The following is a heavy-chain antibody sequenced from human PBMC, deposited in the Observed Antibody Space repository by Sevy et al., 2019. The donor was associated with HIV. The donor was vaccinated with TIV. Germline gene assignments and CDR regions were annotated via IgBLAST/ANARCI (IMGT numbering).Heavy chain of an antibody. D-gene: IGHD2-2*02. CDR1: GFTFSRNA. Sequence: GGSLRLSCAASGFTFSRNAMSWVRQAPGKGLEGASGITGSGGSTYYADSVKGRFTISRDNSKNTLYLQMNSLRVEDTAVYYCAKVGYCSSTSCYSIYYGMDVWGQGTTVTVSS. CDR3: AKVGYCSSTSCYSIYYGMDV. V-gene: IGHV3-23*01. J-gene: IGHJ6*02. CDR2: ITGSGGST.